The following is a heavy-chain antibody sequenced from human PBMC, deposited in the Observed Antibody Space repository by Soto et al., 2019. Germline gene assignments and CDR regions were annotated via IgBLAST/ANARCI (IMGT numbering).Heavy chain of an antibody. CDR1: GFTFSSYW. CDR3: ARDKEPRFSTHYYYGMDV. CDR2: IKQDGSEK. Sequence: LRLSCAASGFTFSSYWMSWVRQAPGKGLEWVANIKQDGSEKYYVDSVKGRFTISRDNAKNSLYLQMNSLRAEDTAVYYCARDKEPRFSTHYYYGMDVWGQGTTVTVSS. V-gene: IGHV3-7*01. J-gene: IGHJ6*02. D-gene: IGHD3-3*01.